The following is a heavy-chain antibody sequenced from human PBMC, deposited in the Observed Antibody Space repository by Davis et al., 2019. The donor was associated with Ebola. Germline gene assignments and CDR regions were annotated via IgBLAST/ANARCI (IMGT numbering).Heavy chain of an antibody. V-gene: IGHV4-4*07. Sequence: PGGSLRLSCTVSGGAINDYYWSWIRQPAGKGLEWIGHSYSSGGTNYNPSLKSRVTISVDRSQNQFSLKLTSVAAADTAVYYCAVNTSGSDLNAFDIWGQGIMVAVSS. J-gene: IGHJ3*02. CDR1: GGAINDYY. CDR3: AVNTSGSDLNAFDI. D-gene: IGHD6-19*01. CDR2: SYSSGGT.